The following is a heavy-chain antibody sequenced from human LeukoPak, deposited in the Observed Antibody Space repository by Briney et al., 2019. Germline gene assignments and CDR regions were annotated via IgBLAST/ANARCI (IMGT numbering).Heavy chain of an antibody. CDR2: VSADGSNK. V-gene: IGHV3-30*18. Sequence: PGRSLRLSCEASGFTFSSYGMHWVRQAPGKGLEWVAVVSADGSNKQYADSVKGRFTISRDISKNTLYLQMNSLRAEDTAVYYCAKPISAASGTDFDYWGQGTLVTVSS. J-gene: IGHJ4*02. CDR1: GFTFSSYG. CDR3: AKPISAASGTDFDY. D-gene: IGHD6-13*01.